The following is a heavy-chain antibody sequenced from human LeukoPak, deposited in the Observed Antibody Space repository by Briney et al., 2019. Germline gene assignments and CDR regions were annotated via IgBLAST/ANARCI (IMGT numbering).Heavy chain of an antibody. CDR3: ARDPCSSTSCFNWFDP. J-gene: IGHJ5*02. CDR1: GGTFSSYA. V-gene: IGHV1-69*01. D-gene: IGHD2-2*01. CDR2: IIPIFGTA. Sequence: GSSVKVSCMASGGTFSSYAISWVRQAPGQGLEWMGGIIPIFGTANYAQKFQGRVTITADESTSTAYMELSSLRSEDTAVYYCARDPCSSTSCFNWFDPWGQGTLVTVSS.